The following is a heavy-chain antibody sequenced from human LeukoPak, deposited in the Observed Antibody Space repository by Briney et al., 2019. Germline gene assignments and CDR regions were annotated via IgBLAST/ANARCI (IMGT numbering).Heavy chain of an antibody. D-gene: IGHD3-10*01. CDR1: RFAFSEYW. CDR2: INDGGTYT. CDR3: VRENKIMGFRAFDY. Sequence: GGSLRLSCAGSRFAFSEYWMHWARQTPEKGLMWVSRINDGGTYTAYADSVKGRFAVSRDNAENTLYLQMVSLTVEDTGLYYCVRENKIMGFRAFDYWGQGTPVTVSS. V-gene: IGHV3-74*01. J-gene: IGHJ4*02.